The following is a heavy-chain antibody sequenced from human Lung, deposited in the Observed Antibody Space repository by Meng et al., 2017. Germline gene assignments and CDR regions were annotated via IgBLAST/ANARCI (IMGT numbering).Heavy chain of an antibody. Sequence: QVQLQKSGPGLVKPSGTLSLTCGVSGGSISSIDWWSWVRQPPGKGLEWIGEIYHGGDTNYNPSLKSRVTIAIDRSKNQFSLKLSSVTAADTAVYYCASWIYSCGWQWGQGTLVTVSS. D-gene: IGHD6-19*01. J-gene: IGHJ4*02. V-gene: IGHV4-4*02. CDR3: ASWIYSCGWQ. CDR1: GGSISSIDW. CDR2: IYHGGDT.